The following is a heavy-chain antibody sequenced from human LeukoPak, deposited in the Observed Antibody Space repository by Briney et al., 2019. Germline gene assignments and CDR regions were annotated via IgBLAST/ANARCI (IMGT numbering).Heavy chain of an antibody. J-gene: IGHJ5*02. V-gene: IGHV1-69*06. CDR2: IIPIFGTA. Sequence: GASVKVSCKASGGTFSSYAISWVRQAPGQGLEWMGGIIPIFGTANYAQKFQGRVTITADKSTSTAYMELSSLRSEDTAVYYCARGIWFGASKDWFDPWGQGTLVTVSS. D-gene: IGHD3-10*01. CDR3: ARGIWFGASKDWFDP. CDR1: GGTFSSYA.